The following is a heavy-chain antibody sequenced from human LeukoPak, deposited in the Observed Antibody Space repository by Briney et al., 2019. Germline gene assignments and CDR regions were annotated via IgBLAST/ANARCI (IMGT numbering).Heavy chain of an antibody. CDR1: GYTFTSYA. CDR2: INAGNGNT. D-gene: IGHD5-18*01. CDR3: ARGQDTAMVTFDY. J-gene: IGHJ4*02. V-gene: IGHV1-3*03. Sequence: ASVKVSCKASGYTFTSYAMHWVRQAPGQRLEWMGWINAGNGNTKYSQEFQGRVTITRDTSASTAYMELSSLRSEDMAVYHCARGQDTAMVTFDYWGQGTLVTVSS.